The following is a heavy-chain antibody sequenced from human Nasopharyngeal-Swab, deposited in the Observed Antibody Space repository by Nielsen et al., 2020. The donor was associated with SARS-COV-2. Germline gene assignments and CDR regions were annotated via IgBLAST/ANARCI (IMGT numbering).Heavy chain of an antibody. D-gene: IGHD3-22*01. J-gene: IGHJ4*02. Sequence: SETLSLTCSVSGDSIISYYWSWIRQPPGKGLEWIGYIYYSGSTNYNPSLKSRVTISVDTSKNQFSLKLSSVTAADTAVYYCARHPSYYDSSGYHFDYWGQGTLVTVSS. CDR1: GDSIISYY. CDR2: IYYSGST. CDR3: ARHPSYYDSSGYHFDY. V-gene: IGHV4-59*08.